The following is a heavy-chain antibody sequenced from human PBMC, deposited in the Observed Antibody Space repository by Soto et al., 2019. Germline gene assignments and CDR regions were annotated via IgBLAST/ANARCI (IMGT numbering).Heavy chain of an antibody. D-gene: IGHD3-3*01. CDR2: ISGSGGST. Sequence: EVQLLESGGGLVQPGGSLRLSCAASGFTFSSYAMSWVRQAPGKGLEWVSAISGSGGSTYYADSVKGRFTISRDNSQNKLYLQMNSLRAEDTAIYYCAKASAIFYYYYYMDVWGKGTTVTVSS. J-gene: IGHJ6*03. CDR1: GFTFSSYA. CDR3: AKASAIFYYYYYMDV. V-gene: IGHV3-23*01.